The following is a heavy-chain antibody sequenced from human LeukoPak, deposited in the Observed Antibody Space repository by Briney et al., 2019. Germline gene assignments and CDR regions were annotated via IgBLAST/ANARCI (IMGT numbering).Heavy chain of an antibody. V-gene: IGHV3-53*01. Sequence: GGSLRLSCAASGFTFSSYWMSWVRQAPGKGLEWVSVIYSGGSKYYADSVKVRFTISRDNSKNTVYLQMDDLRPEDTAVYYCARENVGFGSWFDSWGQGTLVAVSS. J-gene: IGHJ5*01. CDR3: ARENVGFGSWFDS. CDR1: GFTFSSYW. CDR2: IYSGGSK. D-gene: IGHD3-10*01.